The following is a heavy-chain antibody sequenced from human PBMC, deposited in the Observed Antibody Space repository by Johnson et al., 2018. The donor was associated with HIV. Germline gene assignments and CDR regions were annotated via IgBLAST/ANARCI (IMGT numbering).Heavy chain of an antibody. J-gene: IGHJ3*02. CDR3: AKGHSSGYPKDAFEI. V-gene: IGHV3-20*03. CDR2: ISWNGGNK. Sequence: RQAPGKGLEWVCSISWNGGNKDYADSVKGRFTVSRDNAQDSLYLQMNSLRAEDTAVYYCAKGHSSGYPKDAFEIWGQGTMVTVSS. D-gene: IGHD3-22*01.